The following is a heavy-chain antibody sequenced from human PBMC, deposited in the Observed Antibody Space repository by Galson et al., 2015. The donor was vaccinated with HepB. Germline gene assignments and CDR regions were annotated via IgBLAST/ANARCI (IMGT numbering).Heavy chain of an antibody. D-gene: IGHD2-2*02. V-gene: IGHV1-18*04. CDR1: GYTFTSYG. CDR2: ISAYNGNT. CDR3: ARDLYMGCSSTSCYNGPVAGDFDY. Sequence: SVKVSCKASGYTFTSYGISWVRQAPGQGLEWMGWISAYNGNTNYAQKLQGRVTMTTGTSTSTAYMELRSLRSDDTAVYYCARDLYMGCSSTSCYNGPVAGDFDYWGQGTLVTVSS. J-gene: IGHJ4*02.